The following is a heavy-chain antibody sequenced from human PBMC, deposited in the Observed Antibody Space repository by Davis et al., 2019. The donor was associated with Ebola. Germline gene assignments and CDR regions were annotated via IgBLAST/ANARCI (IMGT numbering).Heavy chain of an antibody. J-gene: IGHJ4*02. CDR3: AKGRGYSYGYYFDY. V-gene: IGHV3-9*01. Sequence: SLRLSCTDSVITFSSYAMTWVRQAPGKGLEWVSGISWNSGSIGYADSVKGRFTISRDNAKNSLYLQMNSLRAEDTALYYCAKGRGYSYGYYFDYWGQGTLVTVSS. CDR2: ISWNSGSI. D-gene: IGHD5-18*01. CDR1: VITFSSYA.